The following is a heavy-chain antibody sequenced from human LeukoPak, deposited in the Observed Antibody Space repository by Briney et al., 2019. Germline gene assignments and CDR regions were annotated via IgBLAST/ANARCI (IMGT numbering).Heavy chain of an antibody. CDR2: IYTSGST. D-gene: IGHD5-12*01. V-gene: IGHV4-4*07. Sequence: SETLSLTCTVSGGSISSYYWSWIRQPAGKGLEWIGRIYTSGSTNYNPSLKSRVTISVDTSKNQFSLKLSSVTAADTAVYYCAREEGDIVATITDYWGQGTLVTVSS. CDR1: GGSISSYY. J-gene: IGHJ4*02. CDR3: AREEGDIVATITDY.